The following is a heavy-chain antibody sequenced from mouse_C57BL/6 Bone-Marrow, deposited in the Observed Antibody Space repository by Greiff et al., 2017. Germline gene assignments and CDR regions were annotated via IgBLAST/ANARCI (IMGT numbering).Heavy chain of an antibody. J-gene: IGHJ2*01. CDR2: ISDGGSYT. CDR1: GFTFSSYA. Sequence: EVKVVESGGGLVKPGGSLKLSCAASGFTFSSYAMSWVRQTPEKRLEWVATISDGGSYTYYPDNVKGRFTISRDNAKNHLYLQMSHLKSEDTAMYYCARDYYENFDYWGQGTTLTVSS. CDR3: ARDYYENFDY. D-gene: IGHD1-1*01. V-gene: IGHV5-4*03.